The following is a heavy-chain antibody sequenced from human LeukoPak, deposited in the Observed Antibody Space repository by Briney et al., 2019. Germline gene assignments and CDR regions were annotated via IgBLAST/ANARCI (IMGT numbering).Heavy chain of an antibody. J-gene: IGHJ4*02. Sequence: GSLRLSCAASGFTFSGYAMSWVRLAPGKGLEWVSAITAGGDGTYYADSVKGRFTISRDNSKNTLYLQMSSLRAEDTAVYYCAKGDYYDLDYWGQGTLVTVSS. V-gene: IGHV3-23*01. D-gene: IGHD3-22*01. CDR1: GFTFSGYA. CDR2: ITAGGDGT. CDR3: AKGDYYDLDY.